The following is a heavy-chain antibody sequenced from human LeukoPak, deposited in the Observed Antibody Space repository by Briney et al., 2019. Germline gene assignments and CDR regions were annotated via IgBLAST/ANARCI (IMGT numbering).Heavy chain of an antibody. J-gene: IGHJ3*02. D-gene: IGHD3-22*01. CDR3: AKGDSYDGSVGAFDI. CDR1: GFTFDDYA. Sequence: GGSLRLSCAASGFTFDDYAMHWVRQAPGKGLEWVSGISWNSGSIGYADSVMGRFTIYRDNAKNELYLQMNSLRAEDTALYYCAKGDSYDGSVGAFDIWGQGTMVTVSS. V-gene: IGHV3-9*01. CDR2: ISWNSGSI.